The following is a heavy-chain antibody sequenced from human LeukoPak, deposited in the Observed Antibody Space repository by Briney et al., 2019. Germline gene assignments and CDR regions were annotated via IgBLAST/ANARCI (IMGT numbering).Heavy chain of an antibody. CDR2: ISGSGGST. CDR3: AKEWMYCSSTSCSSWDY. V-gene: IGHV3-23*01. J-gene: IGHJ4*02. CDR1: GFTFDDYA. Sequence: QSGGSLRLSCAASGFTFDDYAMHWVRQAPGKGLEWVSAISGSGGSTYYADSVKGRFTISRDNSKNTLYLQMNSLRAEDTAVYYCAKEWMYCSSTSCSSWDYWGQGTLVTVSS. D-gene: IGHD2-2*01.